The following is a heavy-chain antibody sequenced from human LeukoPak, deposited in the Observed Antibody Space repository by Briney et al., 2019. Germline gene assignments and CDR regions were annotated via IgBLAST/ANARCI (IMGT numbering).Heavy chain of an antibody. J-gene: IGHJ4*02. Sequence: GGSLSLLLALASPLVTIACTGSARQAPGKGLEWVSGISASGDKIFYADSVKGRFTISRDNSKNILYLQMNVLAAEDTARYYCASQLWSRMSSYIDHWGQGTMVPVSS. V-gene: IGHV3-23*01. D-gene: IGHD3-3*01. CDR3: ASQLWSRMSSYIDH. CDR1: ASPLVTIA. CDR2: ISASGDKI.